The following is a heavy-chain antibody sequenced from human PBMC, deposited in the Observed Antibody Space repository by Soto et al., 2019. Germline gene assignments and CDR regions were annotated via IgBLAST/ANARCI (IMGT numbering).Heavy chain of an antibody. J-gene: IGHJ4*02. CDR2: ISSSSSYI. D-gene: IGHD2-2*01. Sequence: EVQLVESGGGLVKPGGSLRLSCAASGFTFSSYSMNWVRQAPGKGLEWVSSISSSSSYIYYADSVKGRFTISRDNAKNSLYLQMNSLRAEDTAVYYCASQILHQVPDDYWGQGTLVTVSS. CDR3: ASQILHQVPDDY. V-gene: IGHV3-21*01. CDR1: GFTFSSYS.